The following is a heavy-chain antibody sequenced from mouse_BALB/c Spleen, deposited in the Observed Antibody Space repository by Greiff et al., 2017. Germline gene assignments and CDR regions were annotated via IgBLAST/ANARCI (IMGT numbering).Heavy chain of an antibody. J-gene: IGHJ3*01. D-gene: IGHD1-1*01. Sequence: QVQLQQSGAELVKPGASVKLSCKASGYTFTSYWMHWVKQRPGQGLEWIGEINPSNGRTNYNEKFKSKATLTVDKSSSTAYMQLSSLTSEDSAVYYGARSRTRGAWFAYWGQGTLVTVSA. V-gene: IGHV1S81*02. CDR3: ARSRTRGAWFAY. CDR2: INPSNGRT. CDR1: GYTFTSYW.